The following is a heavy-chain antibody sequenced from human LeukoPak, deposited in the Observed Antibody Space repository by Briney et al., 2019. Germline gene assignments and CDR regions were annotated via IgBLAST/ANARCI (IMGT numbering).Heavy chain of an antibody. D-gene: IGHD6-19*01. J-gene: IGHJ4*02. CDR2: MNPNSGNT. Sequence: ASVKVSCKASGYTFTSYDINWVRQATGQGLEWMGWMNPNSGNTGYAQKFQGRVTMTEDTSTDTAYMELSSLRSEDTAVYYCATGIAVAGKFDYWGQGTLVTVSS. CDR3: ATGIAVAGKFDY. V-gene: IGHV1-8*01. CDR1: GYTFTSYD.